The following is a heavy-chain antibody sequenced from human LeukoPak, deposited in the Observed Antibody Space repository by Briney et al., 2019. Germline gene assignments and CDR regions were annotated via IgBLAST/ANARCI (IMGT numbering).Heavy chain of an antibody. CDR3: ARTTRAMVANFDY. Sequence: GGSLRLSCAASGFTFSSYGMHWVRQAPGKGLEWVAVIWYDGSNKYYADSVKGRFTISRDNSKSTLYLQMNSLRAEDTAVYYCARTTRAMVANFDYWGQGTLVTVSS. CDR2: IWYDGSNK. D-gene: IGHD5-18*01. CDR1: GFTFSSYG. J-gene: IGHJ4*02. V-gene: IGHV3-33*01.